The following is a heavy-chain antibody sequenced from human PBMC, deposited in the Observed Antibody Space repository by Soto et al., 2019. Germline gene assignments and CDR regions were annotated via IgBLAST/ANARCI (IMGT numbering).Heavy chain of an antibody. CDR3: AREASRYYYDNRGIPKMEYYLDH. CDR2: INYSGST. CDR1: GGSVSSVNYY. Sequence: QVQLQESGPGLVKPSETLSLTCTVSGGSVSSVNYYWSWIRQPPGKGLEWIGYINYSGSTNNNPSLKSRVTISVDPSKNQFSLKLSSVTAADTAVYYCAREASRYYYDNRGIPKMEYYLDHWGQGTLVTVSS. J-gene: IGHJ4*02. D-gene: IGHD3-22*01. V-gene: IGHV4-61*01.